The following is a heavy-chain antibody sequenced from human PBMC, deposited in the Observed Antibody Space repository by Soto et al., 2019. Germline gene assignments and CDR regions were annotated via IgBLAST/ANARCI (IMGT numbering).Heavy chain of an antibody. CDR3: TTLGSGSYWDYYYGMDV. J-gene: IGHJ6*02. D-gene: IGHD3-10*01. V-gene: IGHV3-15*01. CDR2: IKSKTDGGTT. CDR1: GFTFSNAW. Sequence: GVSLRLSCAASGFTFSNAWMSWVRQAPGKGLEWVGRIKSKTDGGTTDYAAPVKGRFTISRDDSKNTRYLQMNSLKTEDTAVYYCTTLGSGSYWDYYYGMDVWGQGTTVTVSS.